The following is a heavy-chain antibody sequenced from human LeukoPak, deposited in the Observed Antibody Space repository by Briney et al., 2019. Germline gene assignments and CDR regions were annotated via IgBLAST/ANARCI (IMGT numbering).Heavy chain of an antibody. J-gene: IGHJ5*02. Sequence: SETLSLTCTVSAGSISSPYGSWIRQPPREGLEWIGYIYISGNTNYNPSLKSRVTISVNTSKNQFSLRLSSVTAADTAMYYCARHFVPRTVTKTGLWVDRWGQGTLVTVSS. CDR3: ARHFVPRTVTKTGLWVDR. CDR1: AGSISSPY. V-gene: IGHV4-4*09. CDR2: IYISGNT. D-gene: IGHD4-11*01.